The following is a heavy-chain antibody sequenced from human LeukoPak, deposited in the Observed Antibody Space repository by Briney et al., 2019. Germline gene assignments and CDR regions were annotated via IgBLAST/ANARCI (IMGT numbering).Heavy chain of an antibody. CDR2: ISGFNGNT. V-gene: IGHV1-18*01. J-gene: IGHJ4*02. CDR1: GYTFTTYG. CDR3: ARGYMGITSYYDS. D-gene: IGHD3-10*01. Sequence: ASVNVSCKASGYTFTTYGITWVRQAPGQGLEWMGWISGFNGNTNYAQKVQGRATVTTDTSTNTAYMELRSLTSDDTAVYYCARGYMGITSYYDSWGQGTLVTVSS.